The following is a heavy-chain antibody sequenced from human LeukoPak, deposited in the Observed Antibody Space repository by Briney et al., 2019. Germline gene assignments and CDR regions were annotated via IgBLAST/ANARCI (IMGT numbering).Heavy chain of an antibody. CDR1: GGSISSGSYY. Sequence: SQTLSLTCTVSGGSISSGSYYWSWIRQPAGKGLEWIGRIYTSGSTNYNPSLKSRVTISVDLSKNQFSLKLSSVTAADTAVYYCAREDYGGNSYSRTIDHWGQGTLVTVSS. V-gene: IGHV4-61*02. D-gene: IGHD4-23*01. CDR2: IYTSGST. J-gene: IGHJ4*02. CDR3: AREDYGGNSYSRTIDH.